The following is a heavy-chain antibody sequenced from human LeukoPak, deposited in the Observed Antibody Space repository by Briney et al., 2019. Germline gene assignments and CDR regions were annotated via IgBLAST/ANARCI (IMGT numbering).Heavy chain of an antibody. J-gene: IGHJ5*02. D-gene: IGHD4-17*01. Sequence: GASVKVSCKASGYTFTGYYMHWVRQAPGQGLEWMGWINPNSGGTNYAQKFQGRATMTRDTSISTAYMELSRLRSDDTAVYYCARDSTLVYGDYVYWFDPWGQGTLVTVSS. V-gene: IGHV1-2*02. CDR2: INPNSGGT. CDR1: GYTFTGYY. CDR3: ARDSTLVYGDYVYWFDP.